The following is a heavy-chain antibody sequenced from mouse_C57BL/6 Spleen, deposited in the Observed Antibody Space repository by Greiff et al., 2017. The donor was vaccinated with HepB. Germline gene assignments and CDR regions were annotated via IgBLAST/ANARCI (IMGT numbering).Heavy chain of an antibody. CDR2: IYPRSGNT. Sequence: QVQLKQSGAELARPGASVKLSCKASGYTFTSYGISWVKQRTGQGLEWIGEIYPRSGNTYYNEKFKGKATLTADKSSSTAYMELRSLTSEDSAVYFCAVGDGSSFAYWGQGTLVTVSA. CDR1: GYTFTSYG. J-gene: IGHJ3*01. D-gene: IGHD1-1*01. V-gene: IGHV1-81*01. CDR3: AVGDGSSFAY.